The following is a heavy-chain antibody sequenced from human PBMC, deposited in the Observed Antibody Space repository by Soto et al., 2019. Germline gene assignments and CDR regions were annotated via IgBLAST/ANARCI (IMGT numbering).Heavy chain of an antibody. CDR2: IRSKINSYVT. CDR3: TFGSVDNWNDQPFDY. D-gene: IGHD1-1*01. V-gene: IGHV3-73*01. CDR1: GFTFSGSA. J-gene: IGHJ4*02. Sequence: PGGSLRLACAVSGFTFSGSAMHWVRQASGKGLEWVGRIRSKINSYVTAYAVSVKGRFTISRDDSKNTAYLQMNSLKTEDTAVYYCTFGSVDNWNDQPFDYWGQGTLVTVSS.